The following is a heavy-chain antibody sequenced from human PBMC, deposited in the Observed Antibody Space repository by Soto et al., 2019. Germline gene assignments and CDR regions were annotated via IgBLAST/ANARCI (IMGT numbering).Heavy chain of an antibody. V-gene: IGHV4-39*01. D-gene: IGHD3-10*01. J-gene: IGHJ6*03. CDR2: IYYSGST. CDR3: ARGSRPLEFGQVAGDDYDDIDV. CDR1: GGSISSSSYY. Sequence: SETLSLTCTVSGGSISSSSYYWGWIRQPPGKGLEWIGSIYYSGSTYYNPSLKSRVTISVDTSKNQFSLKLSSVTAADTAVYYCARGSRPLEFGQVAGDDYDDIDVWGKGTTVTVSS.